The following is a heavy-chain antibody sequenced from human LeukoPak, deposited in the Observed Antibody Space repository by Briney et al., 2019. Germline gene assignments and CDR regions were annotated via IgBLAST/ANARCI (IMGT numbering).Heavy chain of an antibody. J-gene: IGHJ6*03. Sequence: GGSLRLSCAASGFTFSAYAMHWVRQAPGKGLEWVAVTSFDGTTKYYADSVKGRFTVSRDNSKNTLILQMNSLRAEDTAVYYCARGSSTNCYGGNCFYYYMAVWGKGTTVTVSS. D-gene: IGHD2-2*01. CDR3: ARGSSTNCYGGNCFYYYMAV. V-gene: IGHV3-30*04. CDR2: TSFDGTTK. CDR1: GFTFSAYA.